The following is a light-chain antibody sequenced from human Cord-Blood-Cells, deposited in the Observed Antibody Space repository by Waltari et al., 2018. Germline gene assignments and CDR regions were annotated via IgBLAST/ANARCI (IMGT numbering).Light chain of an antibody. J-gene: IGKJ1*01. CDR3: QQYGSSPPWT. Sequence: EIVLTQSPGTLSLSPGERATLSCRASQSVSSSYLAWYQQKPGQAPRLLIDGASSRATGLPDRFSGSGSGTDFTLTISRLEPEDFAVYYCQQYGSSPPWTFGQGTKVEIK. CDR2: GAS. CDR1: QSVSSSY. V-gene: IGKV3-20*01.